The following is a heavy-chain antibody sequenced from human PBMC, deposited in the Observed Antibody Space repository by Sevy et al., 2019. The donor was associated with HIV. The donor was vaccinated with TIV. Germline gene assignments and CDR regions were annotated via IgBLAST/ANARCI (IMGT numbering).Heavy chain of an antibody. Sequence: GGSLRLSCAASGFTFRTYWMNWVRQAPGKGLEWVANIKQDGSEKNYVDSVKGRFTISRENAKNSLYLQMNSLRAEDTAVYYCARVLGGYCTSASCYQPGNWFDPWGQGTLVTVSS. CDR1: GFTFRTYW. CDR2: IKQDGSEK. V-gene: IGHV3-7*01. J-gene: IGHJ5*02. D-gene: IGHD2-2*01. CDR3: ARVLGGYCTSASCYQPGNWFDP.